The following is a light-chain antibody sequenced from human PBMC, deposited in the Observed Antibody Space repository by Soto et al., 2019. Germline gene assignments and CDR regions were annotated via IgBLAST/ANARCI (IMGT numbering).Light chain of an antibody. V-gene: IGKV1-8*01. Sequence: AIRMTQSPSSFSASTGDRVTITCRASQGISSYLAWYQQKPGKAPKLLIYAASTLQSGVPSRFSGSGSGTDFTLTIGCLQSEDFATYYCQQYYSYPLTFGGGNKVEIK. CDR3: QQYYSYPLT. J-gene: IGKJ4*01. CDR2: AAS. CDR1: QGISSY.